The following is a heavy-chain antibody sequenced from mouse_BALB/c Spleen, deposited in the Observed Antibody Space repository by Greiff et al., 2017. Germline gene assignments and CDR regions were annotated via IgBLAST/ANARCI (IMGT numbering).Heavy chain of an antibody. D-gene: IGHD1-2*01. Sequence: QVQLQQSGAELVKPGASVKLSCKASGYTFTSYYMYWVKQRPGQGLEWIGEINPSNGGTNFNEKFKSKATLTVDKSSSTAYMQLSSLTSEDSAVYYCTRGRRIHYVFAYWGQGTLVTVSA. CDR1: GYTFTSYY. V-gene: IGHV1S81*02. CDR3: TRGRRIHYVFAY. CDR2: INPSNGGT. J-gene: IGHJ3*01.